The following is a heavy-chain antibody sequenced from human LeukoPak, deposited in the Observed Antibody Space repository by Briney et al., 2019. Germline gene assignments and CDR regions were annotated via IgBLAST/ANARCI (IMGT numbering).Heavy chain of an antibody. CDR1: GDSISSYY. Sequence: PSETLSPTCTVSGDSISSYYWSWIRQPPGKGLEWIGYIYYSGSTNYNPYLKSRVTISVDTSKNQFSLRLSSVTAADTAMYYCARGVPIYDSSGYYYLFDHWGQGTLVTVSS. CDR2: IYYSGST. CDR3: ARGVPIYDSSGYYYLFDH. V-gene: IGHV4-59*01. D-gene: IGHD3-22*01. J-gene: IGHJ4*02.